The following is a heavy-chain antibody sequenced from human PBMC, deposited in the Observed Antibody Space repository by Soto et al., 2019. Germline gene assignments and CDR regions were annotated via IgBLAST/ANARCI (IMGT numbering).Heavy chain of an antibody. CDR2: INSDGSST. CDR1: GFTFSSYW. D-gene: IGHD3-10*01. CDR3: ARVYREVIVYYYYGMDV. Sequence: SLRLSCAASGFTFSSYWMHWVRQAPGKGLVWVSRINSDGSSTSYADSVKGRFTISRDNAKNTLYLQMNSLRAEDTAVYYCARVYREVIVYYYYGMDVWGQGTTVTVSS. J-gene: IGHJ6*02. V-gene: IGHV3-74*01.